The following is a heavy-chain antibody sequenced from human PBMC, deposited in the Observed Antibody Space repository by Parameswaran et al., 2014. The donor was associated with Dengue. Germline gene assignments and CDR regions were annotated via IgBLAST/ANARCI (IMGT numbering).Heavy chain of an antibody. CDR2: IYFVGNT. J-gene: IGHJ6*02. CDR3: ARGGHPDV. Sequence: ESLKISCAASGFIVDTVHMSWVRQAPGKGLECVSVIYFVGNTYYADSVKGRFTISRDNSQNTLYLQMKSLRADDTAVYYCARGGHPDVWGQGTTVTVSS. D-gene: IGHD3-16*01. CDR1: GFIVDTVH. V-gene: IGHV3-66*01.